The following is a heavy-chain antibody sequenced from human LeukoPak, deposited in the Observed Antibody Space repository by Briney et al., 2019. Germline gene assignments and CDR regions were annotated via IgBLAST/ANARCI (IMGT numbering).Heavy chain of an antibody. V-gene: IGHV1-18*01. J-gene: IGHJ5*02. CDR1: GYTFTSYG. CDR2: ISAYNGNT. CDR3: AASTFSLRRWLLYEPFDP. D-gene: IGHD3-9*01. Sequence: ASVKVSCKASGYTFTSYGISWVRQAPGQGLEWMGWISAYNGNTNYAQKFQERVTITRDMSTSTAYMELSSLRSGDTAVYYCAASTFSLRRWLLYEPFDPWGQGTLVTVSS.